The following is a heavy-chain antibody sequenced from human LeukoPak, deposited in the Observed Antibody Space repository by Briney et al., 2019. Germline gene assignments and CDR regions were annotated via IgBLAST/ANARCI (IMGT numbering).Heavy chain of an antibody. Sequence: PSETLSLTSAVYGGSFSGYYWSWIRQPPGKGLEWIGEINHSGSTNYNPSLKSRVTISVDTSKNQFSLKLSSVTAADTAVYYCARGGDIVVVPAAQSLLYGMDVWGKGTTVTVSS. CDR2: INHSGST. D-gene: IGHD2-2*01. V-gene: IGHV4-34*01. J-gene: IGHJ6*04. CDR3: ARGGDIVVVPAAQSLLYGMDV. CDR1: GGSFSGYY.